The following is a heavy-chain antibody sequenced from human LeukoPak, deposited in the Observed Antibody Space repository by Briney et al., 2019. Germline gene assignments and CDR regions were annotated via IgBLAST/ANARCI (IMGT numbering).Heavy chain of an antibody. CDR3: ARAKSYDSSGYYSPEYFFDY. Sequence: PGGSLRLSCAASGFTFSSYAMHWVRQAPGKGLEWVAVISYDGSNKYYADSVKGRFTISRDNSKNTLYLQMNSLRAEDTAVYYCARAKSYDSSGYYSPEYFFDYWGQGTLVTVSS. V-gene: IGHV3-30*14. CDR2: ISYDGSNK. CDR1: GFTFSSYA. D-gene: IGHD3-22*01. J-gene: IGHJ4*02.